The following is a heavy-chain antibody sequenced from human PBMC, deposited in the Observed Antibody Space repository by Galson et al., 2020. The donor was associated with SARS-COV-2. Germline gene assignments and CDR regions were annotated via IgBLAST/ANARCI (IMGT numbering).Heavy chain of an antibody. CDR3: VRGQSGSYDIDAFDI. J-gene: IGHJ3*02. Sequence: GESLKISCDASGFSFSNYVMNWVRQAPGKGLEWVSSNSGSGGKTYYAESVKGRFSVSRDNSKSTLWLQMNSLRAEDKAVYYCVRGQSGSYDIDAFDIWGHGTQVTVSS. CDR2: NSGSGGKT. CDR1: GFSFSNYV. D-gene: IGHD1-26*01. V-gene: IGHV3-23*01.